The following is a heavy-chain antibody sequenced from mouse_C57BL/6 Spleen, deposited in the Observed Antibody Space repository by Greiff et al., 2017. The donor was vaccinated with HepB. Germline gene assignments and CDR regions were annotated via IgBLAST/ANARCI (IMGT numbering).Heavy chain of an antibody. D-gene: IGHD2-4*01. CDR2: IYPRSGNT. CDR3: ARRELSGDYDGYAMDY. J-gene: IGHJ4*01. CDR1: GYTFTSYG. Sequence: QVQLQQSGAELARPGASVKLSCKASGYTFTSYGISWVKQRTGQGLEWIGEIYPRSGNTYYNEKFKGKATLTADKSSSTAYMELRSLTSEDSAVYFCARRELSGDYDGYAMDYWGQGTSVTVSS. V-gene: IGHV1-81*01.